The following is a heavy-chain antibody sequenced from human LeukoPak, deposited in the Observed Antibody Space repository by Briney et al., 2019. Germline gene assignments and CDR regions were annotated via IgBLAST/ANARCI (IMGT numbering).Heavy chain of an antibody. Sequence: GGSLRLSCAASGFTFSSYSMSWVRQAPGKGLEWVSSISSSSSYIYYADSVKGRFTISRDNAKNSLYLQMNSLRAEDTAVYYCASLTKVRGVRRYYWGQGTLVTVSS. V-gene: IGHV3-21*01. CDR2: ISSSSSYI. CDR3: ASLTKVRGVRRYY. D-gene: IGHD3-10*01. CDR1: GFTFSSYS. J-gene: IGHJ4*02.